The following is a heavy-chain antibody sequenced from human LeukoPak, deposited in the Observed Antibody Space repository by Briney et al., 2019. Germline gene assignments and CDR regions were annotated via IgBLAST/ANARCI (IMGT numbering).Heavy chain of an antibody. J-gene: IGHJ4*02. Sequence: GGSLRRSCAVSGFTFSDYYMSWIRQAPGKGLEWVSYISSGGSTISHADSVKGRFTISRDNAENSLYLQMNSLRAEDTAVYYCARRAAAGRRFDYWGQGTLVTVSS. CDR3: ARRAAAGRRFDY. CDR1: GFTFSDYY. CDR2: ISSGGSTI. D-gene: IGHD6-13*01. V-gene: IGHV3-11*01.